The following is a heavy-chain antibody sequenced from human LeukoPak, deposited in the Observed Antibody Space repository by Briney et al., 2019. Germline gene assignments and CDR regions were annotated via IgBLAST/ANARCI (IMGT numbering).Heavy chain of an antibody. CDR2: IIPMFGAA. V-gene: IGHV1-69*05. CDR3: AREHPDVVLMVYAAQGVGFDY. Sequence: SVKVSCKASGGTFSSYAISWVRQAPGQGLEWMGRIIPMFGAANYAQKFQGRVTITTDESTSTAYMELSSLRSEDTAVYYCAREHPDVVLMVYAAQGVGFDYWGQGTLVTVSS. CDR1: GGTFSSYA. D-gene: IGHD2-8*01. J-gene: IGHJ4*02.